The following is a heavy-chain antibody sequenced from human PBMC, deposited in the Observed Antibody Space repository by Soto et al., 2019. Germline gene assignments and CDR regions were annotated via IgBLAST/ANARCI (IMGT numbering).Heavy chain of an antibody. V-gene: IGHV3-48*03. CDR1: GFTFRSQE. Sequence: GGSLRSSFAASGFTFRSQEMPWVRQAPGKVLDLISYSSTSGKITSYASSVSGRFTISRDNSNNSLYLQMHTLRAEDTANYYCARAVDHISPIFGVVNSASSCLDVVVPATTVTVSS. CDR3: ARAVDHISPIFGVVNSASSCLDV. D-gene: IGHD3-3*01. J-gene: IGHJ6*02. CDR2: SSTSGKIT.